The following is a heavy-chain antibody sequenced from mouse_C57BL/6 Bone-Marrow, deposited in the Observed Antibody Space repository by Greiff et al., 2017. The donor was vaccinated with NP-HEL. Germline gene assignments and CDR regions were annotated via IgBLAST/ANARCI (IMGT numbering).Heavy chain of an antibody. CDR3: ARGAAKPSCDAMDY. CDR1: GYTFTSYW. CDR2: IHPNCGSS. J-gene: IGHJ4*01. V-gene: IGHV1-64*01. Sequence: QVQLQQPGAELVKPGASVKLSCMASGYTFTSYWMHWVKQRPGQGLEWIGMIHPNCGSSNYNEKFKSKATLTVDKSSSTAYMQLSSLTSEDSAVYYCARGAAKPSCDAMDYWGQGTAVTVSS.